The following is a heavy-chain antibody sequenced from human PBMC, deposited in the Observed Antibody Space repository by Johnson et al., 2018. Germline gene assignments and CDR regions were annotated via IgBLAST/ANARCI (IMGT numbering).Heavy chain of an antibody. CDR3: ARDRPLGYCSGGSCPDAFDI. J-gene: IGHJ3*02. V-gene: IGHV1-46*01. Sequence: QVQLVQSGAEVKKXGASVKVXCKASGYTFTSYYMHWVRQAPGQGLEWMGIINPSGGSTSYAQKFQGRVTMTRDTSTSTVYMELSSLASADTAVYYCARDRPLGYCSGGSCPDAFDIWGQGTMVTVSS. CDR2: INPSGGST. D-gene: IGHD2-15*01. CDR1: GYTFTSYY.